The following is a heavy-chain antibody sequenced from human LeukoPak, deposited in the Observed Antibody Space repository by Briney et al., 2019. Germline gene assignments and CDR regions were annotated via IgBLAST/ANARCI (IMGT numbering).Heavy chain of an antibody. J-gene: IGHJ4*02. V-gene: IGHV3-23*01. D-gene: IGHD6-19*01. CDR1: GFTFSNYA. CDR2: IDGSGGRT. CDR3: AKSRTGWYYFDY. Sequence: AGGSLRLSCAASGFTFSNYAMSWVRQAPGKGLEWVSAIDGSGGRTHYAESVKGRFTISRGNSKNTLYLRMNSLRAEDTAVYYCAKSRTGWYYFDYWGQGTLVTVSS.